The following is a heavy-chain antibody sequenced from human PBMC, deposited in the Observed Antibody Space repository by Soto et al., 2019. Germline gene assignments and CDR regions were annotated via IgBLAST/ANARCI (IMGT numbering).Heavy chain of an antibody. D-gene: IGHD2-15*01. Sequence: SETLSLTCTVSGGSISSYYWSWIRQPPGKGLEWIGYIYYSGSTYYNPSLKSRVTISVDTSKNQFSLKLSSVTAADTAVYYCARKGDIVSYGMDVWGQGTTVTVSS. CDR2: IYYSGST. CDR1: GGSISSYY. J-gene: IGHJ6*02. V-gene: IGHV4-59*08. CDR3: ARKGDIVSYGMDV.